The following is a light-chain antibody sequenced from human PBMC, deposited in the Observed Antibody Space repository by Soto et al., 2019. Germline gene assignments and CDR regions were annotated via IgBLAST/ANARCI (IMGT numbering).Light chain of an antibody. V-gene: IGLV7-43*01. CDR2: NTN. CDR1: TGAVTSGDS. J-gene: IGLJ3*02. Sequence: QTVATQEPSLTVSPGRTVTLTCGSSTGAVTSGDSPNWFQQKPGQAPRTLIYNTNIKHSSTPARFSGSLLGGRAALTLSGVQPEDEAEYYCLLYNGGVWVFGGGTKVTVL. CDR3: LLYNGGVWV.